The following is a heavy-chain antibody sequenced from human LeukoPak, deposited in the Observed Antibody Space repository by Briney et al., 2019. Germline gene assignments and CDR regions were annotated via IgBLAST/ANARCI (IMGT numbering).Heavy chain of an antibody. CDR1: GFTSSRYS. J-gene: IGHJ4*02. CDR2: ISSSSCYI. V-gene: IGHV3-21*04. CDR3: ARDLTRYYYGSGSYHTPFDY. Sequence: GGSLSLSCAASGFTSSRYSMNCVRQAPGKGLEWVSSISSSSCYIYYADSVKGRFTISRDNAKNSLYLQMNSLRAEDTAVYYCARDLTRYYYGSGSYHTPFDYWGQGTLVTVSS. D-gene: IGHD3-10*01.